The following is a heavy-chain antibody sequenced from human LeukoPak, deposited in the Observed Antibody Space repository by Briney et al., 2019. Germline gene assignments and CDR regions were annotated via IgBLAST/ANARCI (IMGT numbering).Heavy chain of an antibody. V-gene: IGHV3-23*01. J-gene: IGHJ4*02. Sequence: GGSLRLSCAASGFTFSSYAMSWVRQAPGKGLEWVSAISGSGGSTYYADSVKGRFTISRDNSKNTLSLQMNSLRAEDTAVYYCAKVDSSGYYLFDYWGQGTLVTVSS. CDR2: ISGSGGST. CDR3: AKVDSSGYYLFDY. D-gene: IGHD3-22*01. CDR1: GFTFSSYA.